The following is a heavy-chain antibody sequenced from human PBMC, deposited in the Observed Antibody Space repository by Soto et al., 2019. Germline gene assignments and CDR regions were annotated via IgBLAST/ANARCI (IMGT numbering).Heavy chain of an antibody. CDR3: ARSPYTTVYHYGMDV. D-gene: IGHD1-26*01. CDR2: MWYDGSKE. J-gene: IGHJ6*02. CDR1: GFSFGLYG. V-gene: IGHV3-33*01. Sequence: GGSLRLSCAASGFSFGLYGMQWVRQAPGKGLEWVAVMWYDGSKEYYAESVKGRFTISRDNSKNTLYLQMNSLRAEDTAVYYCARSPYTTVYHYGMDVWGQGPTVTVPS.